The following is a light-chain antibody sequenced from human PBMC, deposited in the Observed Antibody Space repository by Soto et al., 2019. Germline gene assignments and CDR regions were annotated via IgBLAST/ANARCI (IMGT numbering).Light chain of an antibody. Sequence: QSVLTQPPSASGSPGQSVTISCTGTSSDVGSSEYVSWYQQHPGKAPKLILYQVSERPSGVPDRFSGSRSGSTASLTVSGLRAEDEADYYCTSYTSTCIFVLGGGTKLTVL. CDR1: SSDVGSSEY. CDR2: QVS. CDR3: TSYTSTCIFV. J-gene: IGLJ1*01. V-gene: IGLV2-8*01.